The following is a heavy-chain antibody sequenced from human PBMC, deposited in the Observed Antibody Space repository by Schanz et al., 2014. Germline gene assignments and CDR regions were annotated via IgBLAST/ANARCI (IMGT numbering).Heavy chain of an antibody. CDR1: GFSLDIFA. CDR2: FNDGGVNK. J-gene: IGHJ4*02. V-gene: IGHV3-23*01. D-gene: IGHD1-20*01. Sequence: EVHLLESGGGLVEPGGSLRLSCATSGFSLDIFAVSWVRQAPGKGLEWVSSFNDGGVNKYYADSVKGRFTISSDNSKSTLYLQMSILRAEDTAVYYCANNWNLDYWGQGTLVTVSS. CDR3: ANNWNLDY.